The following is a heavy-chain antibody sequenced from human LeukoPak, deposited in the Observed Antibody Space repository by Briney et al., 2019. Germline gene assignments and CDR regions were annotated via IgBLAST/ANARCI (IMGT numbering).Heavy chain of an antibody. J-gene: IGHJ4*02. CDR3: ARDSSISSSDYYPLGY. CDR1: GFTGSSKY. Sequence: HPGGSLRLSCAASGFTGSSKYMSWVRQAPGKGLEWVSVIYSGGGSTYYADSVKGRFTISRDNSKNMLYLQMNSLRAEDTAVYYCARDSSISSSDYYPLGYWGQGTLVTVSS. CDR2: IYSGGGST. V-gene: IGHV3-66*01. D-gene: IGHD3-22*01.